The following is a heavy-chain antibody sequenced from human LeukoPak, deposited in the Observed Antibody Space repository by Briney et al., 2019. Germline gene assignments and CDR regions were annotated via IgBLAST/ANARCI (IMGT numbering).Heavy chain of an antibody. J-gene: IGHJ4*02. Sequence: ASVKVSCKVSGYTLTELSMHWVRQAPGKGLELMGGFDPEDGETIHAQKFQGRVTMTEDTSTDTAYMELSGLRSEDTAVYYCATSPTFGGVRGFDYWGQGTLVTVSS. CDR1: GYTLTELS. CDR2: FDPEDGET. CDR3: ATSPTFGGVRGFDY. D-gene: IGHD3-16*01. V-gene: IGHV1-24*01.